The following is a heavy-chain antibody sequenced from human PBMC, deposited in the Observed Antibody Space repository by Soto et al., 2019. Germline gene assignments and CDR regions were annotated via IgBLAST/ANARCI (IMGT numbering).Heavy chain of an antibody. CDR3: AIATYSFDSIGYDGAFDI. Sequence: SVKVSCKASGGSFSNYAVNWVRQAPGQGLEWMGGIIPMFDTTNNAQKFQGRVTITADESTSTAYMELSSLRSADTAVYYCAIATYSFDSIGYDGAFDIWGQGTVVTVSS. D-gene: IGHD3-22*01. J-gene: IGHJ3*02. CDR2: IIPMFDTT. CDR1: GGSFSNYA. V-gene: IGHV1-69*13.